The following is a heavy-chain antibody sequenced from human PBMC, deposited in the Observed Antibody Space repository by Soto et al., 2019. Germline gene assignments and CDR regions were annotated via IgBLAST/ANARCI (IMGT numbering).Heavy chain of an antibody. Sequence: AGGSLRLSCAASGFTFSDYYMSWIRQAPGKGLEWVSYISSSGGTIYYADSVKGRFTISRDNAKNSLYLQMNSLRAEDTAVYYCARVWSGGSGYYFPDYWGQGTLVTVS. CDR1: GFTFSDYY. J-gene: IGHJ4*02. V-gene: IGHV3-11*01. D-gene: IGHD3-3*01. CDR2: ISSSGGTI. CDR3: ARVWSGGSGYYFPDY.